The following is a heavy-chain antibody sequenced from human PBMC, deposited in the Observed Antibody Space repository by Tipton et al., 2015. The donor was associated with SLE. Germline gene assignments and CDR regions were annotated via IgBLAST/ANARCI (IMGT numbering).Heavy chain of an antibody. CDR3: ARGQRRGRWLQLGYFDY. CDR2: INHSGST. Sequence: TLSLTCTVSGGSISSHYWSWIRQPPGKGLEWIGEINHSGSTNYNPSLKSRVTISVDTSKNQFSLKPSSVTAADTAVYYCARGQRRGRWLQLGYFDYWGQGTLVTVPS. V-gene: IGHV4-34*01. CDR1: GGSISSHY. J-gene: IGHJ4*02. D-gene: IGHD5-24*01.